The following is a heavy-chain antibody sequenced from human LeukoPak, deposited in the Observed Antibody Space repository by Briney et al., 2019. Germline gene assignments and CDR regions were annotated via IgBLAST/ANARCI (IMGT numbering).Heavy chain of an antibody. J-gene: IGHJ4*02. CDR1: GYTFTSYY. D-gene: IGHD3-22*01. Sequence: ASVKVSCKASGYTFTSYYMHWVRQAPGQGLEWMGIINPSGGSTSYAQKFQGRVTMTRDTSTSTVYMELSSLRSEDTAVYYCAVTPNDSSGYSSLDYWGQGTLVTVSS. CDR3: AVTPNDSSGYSSLDY. V-gene: IGHV1-46*01. CDR2: INPSGGST.